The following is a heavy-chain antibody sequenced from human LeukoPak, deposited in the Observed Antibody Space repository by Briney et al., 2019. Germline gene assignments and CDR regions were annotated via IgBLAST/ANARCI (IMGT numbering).Heavy chain of an antibody. J-gene: IGHJ4*02. Sequence: SETLSLTCSVSGGSINNYYWGWIRRPPGRGLEYIGHIYYTGKTDYNPSFKSRVTMSVDTSKNQLSLKLHFLTAADTAVYYCARRDCSSGTCYYLDYWGQGTLVIVSS. V-gene: IGHV4-59*01. CDR1: GGSINNYY. CDR2: IYYTGKT. CDR3: ARRDCSSGTCYYLDY. D-gene: IGHD2-15*01.